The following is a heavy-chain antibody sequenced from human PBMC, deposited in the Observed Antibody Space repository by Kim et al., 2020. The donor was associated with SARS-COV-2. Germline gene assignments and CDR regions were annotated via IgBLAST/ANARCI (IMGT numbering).Heavy chain of an antibody. D-gene: IGHD3-10*01. J-gene: IGHJ1*01. V-gene: IGHV3-33*01. CDR3: ARGRELWFGELFQH. Sequence: ADSVKGRFTSARDNSKNTLYLQMNSLRAEDTAVYYCARGRELWFGELFQHWGQGTLVTVSS.